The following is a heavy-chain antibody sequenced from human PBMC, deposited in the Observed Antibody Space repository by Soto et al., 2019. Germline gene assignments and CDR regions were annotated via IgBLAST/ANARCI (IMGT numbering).Heavy chain of an antibody. CDR1: GFTFSSYW. D-gene: IGHD3-22*01. J-gene: IGHJ3*02. Sequence: EVQLVESGGGLVQPGGSLRLSCAAAGFTFSSYWMSWVRQAPGKGLEWVANIKPDGSEKWYVDSVKGRFTISRDNAKNSLYLQLDCMRAEDTAVYYCARGDYCDSSGPFTDAFDIWGEGTMVTVSS. CDR3: ARGDYCDSSGPFTDAFDI. V-gene: IGHV3-7*04. CDR2: IKPDGSEK.